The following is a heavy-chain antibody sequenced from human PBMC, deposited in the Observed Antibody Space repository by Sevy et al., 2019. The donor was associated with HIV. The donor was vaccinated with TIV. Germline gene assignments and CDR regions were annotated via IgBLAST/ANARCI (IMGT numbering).Heavy chain of an antibody. CDR2: ISGSGGST. J-gene: IGHJ6*02. V-gene: IGHV3-23*01. CDR1: GFTFSSYA. D-gene: IGHD4-17*01. Sequence: GGSLRLSCAASGFTFSSYAMSWVRQAPGKGLEWVSAISGSGGSTYYADSVKGRFTISRDNSKNTLYLQMNSLRAEDTAVYYCATHPPSTTLYYYYYGMDVSGQGTPVTVSS. CDR3: ATHPPSTTLYYYYYGMDV.